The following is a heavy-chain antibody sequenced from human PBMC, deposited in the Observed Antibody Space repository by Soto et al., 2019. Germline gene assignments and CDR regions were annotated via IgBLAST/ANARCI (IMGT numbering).Heavy chain of an antibody. CDR1: GYTFTNYG. CDR2: ISAYNGNT. Sequence: ASVKVSCKASGYTFTNYGLIWVRQAPGQGLEWMGWISAYNGNTNYAQRLQGRVTMTTDTSTSTVYMELRSLRSDDTAVYYCARDSSGYSSSWELNWFDPWGQGTLVTVSS. V-gene: IGHV1-18*01. D-gene: IGHD6-13*01. CDR3: ARDSSGYSSSWELNWFDP. J-gene: IGHJ5*02.